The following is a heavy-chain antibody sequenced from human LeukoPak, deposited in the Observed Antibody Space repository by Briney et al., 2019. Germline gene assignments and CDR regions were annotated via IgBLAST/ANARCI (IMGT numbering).Heavy chain of an antibody. D-gene: IGHD6-19*01. CDR3: ARDGIAVAGITFDY. J-gene: IGHJ4*02. V-gene: IGHV1-46*01. CDR1: GYTFTNYY. CDR2: INPSADTT. Sequence: GASVKVSCKASGYTFTNYYMHWVRQAPGQGLEWMGIINPSADTTNYAQKFQGRVTMTRDTSTSTVYMELRSLRSDDTAVYYCARDGIAVAGITFDYWGQGTLVTVSS.